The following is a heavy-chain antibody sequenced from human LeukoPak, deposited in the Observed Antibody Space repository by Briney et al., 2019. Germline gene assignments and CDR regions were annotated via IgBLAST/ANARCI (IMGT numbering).Heavy chain of an antibody. CDR3: ATRYYFDY. Sequence: SETLSLTCAVYGGSFSGYYWSWIRQPPGKGLEWIGEINHSGSTNYNPSLKSRVTISVDTSKNQFSLKLSSVTAADTAVYYCATRYYFDYWGQGTLVTVPS. V-gene: IGHV4-34*01. CDR1: GGSFSGYY. J-gene: IGHJ4*02. CDR2: INHSGST.